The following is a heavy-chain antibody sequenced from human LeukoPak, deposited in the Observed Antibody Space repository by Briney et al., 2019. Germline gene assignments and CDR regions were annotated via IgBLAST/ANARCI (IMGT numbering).Heavy chain of an antibody. V-gene: IGHV3-48*03. CDR3: ARDQGYSYGDDLFDY. CDR1: GFTFSSYE. Sequence: PGGSLRLSCAASGFTFSSYEMNWARQAPGKGLEWVSYISSSGSTIYYADSVKGRFTIPRDNAKNSLYLQMNSLRAEDTAVYYCARDQGYSYGDDLFDYWGQGTLVTVSS. D-gene: IGHD5-18*01. J-gene: IGHJ4*02. CDR2: ISSSGSTI.